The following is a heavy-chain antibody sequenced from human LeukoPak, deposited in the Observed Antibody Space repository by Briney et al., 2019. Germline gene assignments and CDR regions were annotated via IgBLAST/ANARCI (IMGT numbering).Heavy chain of an antibody. D-gene: IGHD2-15*01. J-gene: IGHJ4*02. V-gene: IGHV4-59*01. Sequence: PSETLSLTCTVSGDSISSYYWTWIRQPPGKGLEWIGYYYSGSTNYNPSLNSRVTISLDPSQNQFSLKLTSVTAADTAVYYCARGSWYWAYWGQGTLVTVSS. CDR2: YYSGST. CDR1: GDSISSYY. CDR3: ARGSWYWAY.